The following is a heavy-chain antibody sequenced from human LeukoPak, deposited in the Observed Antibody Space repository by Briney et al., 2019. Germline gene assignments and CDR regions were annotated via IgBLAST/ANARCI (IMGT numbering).Heavy chain of an antibody. CDR2: IYPGDSDT. Sequence: GESLKISCKGSGYSFTSYWIGWVRQMPGKGLEWMGIIYPGDSDTRYSPSFQGQVTISADKSISTAYLRWSSLKASDTAMYYCARVSVADNYYYYYGMDVWGQGTTVTVSS. J-gene: IGHJ6*02. V-gene: IGHV5-51*01. D-gene: IGHD6-19*01. CDR1: GYSFTSYW. CDR3: ARVSVADNYYYYYGMDV.